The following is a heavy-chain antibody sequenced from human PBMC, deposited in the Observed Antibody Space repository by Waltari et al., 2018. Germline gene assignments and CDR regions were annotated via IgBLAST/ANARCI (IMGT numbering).Heavy chain of an antibody. CDR3: ARELLGSSQLFDP. CDR1: GGTFSSYA. D-gene: IGHD6-6*01. J-gene: IGHJ5*02. V-gene: IGHV1-69*08. CDR2: IIPIFGTA. Sequence: QVQLVQSGAAVKKPGSSVTVSCKASGGTFSSYAISWLRQAPGQGLEWMGRIIPIFGTANYAQKFQGRVTITADKSTSTAYMELSSLRSEDTAVYYCARELLGSSQLFDPWGQGTLVTVSS.